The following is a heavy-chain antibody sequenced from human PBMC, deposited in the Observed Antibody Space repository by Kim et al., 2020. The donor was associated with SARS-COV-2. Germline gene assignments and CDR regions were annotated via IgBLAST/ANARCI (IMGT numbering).Heavy chain of an antibody. V-gene: IGHV6-1*01. D-gene: IGHD2-2*01. CDR3: ARKVPATRYYYYGMDV. J-gene: IGHJ6*02. Sequence: SVKSRITITPATSKNQFSLQLNSVTPEDTAVYYCARKVPATRYYYYGMDVWGQGTTVTVSS.